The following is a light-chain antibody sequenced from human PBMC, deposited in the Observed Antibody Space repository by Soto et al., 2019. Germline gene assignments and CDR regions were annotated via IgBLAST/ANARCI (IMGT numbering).Light chain of an antibody. V-gene: IGLV3-25*03. CDR2: KDS. Sequence: SYELTQPPSVSVSPGQTARITCSGDALPKQYAYWYQQKPGQAPILVIYKDSERPSGIPERFSGSSSGTTVTLTISGVQAGDEADYYCQSADSSGTYPLLFGGGTKLTVL. J-gene: IGLJ2*01. CDR1: ALPKQY. CDR3: QSADSSGTYPLL.